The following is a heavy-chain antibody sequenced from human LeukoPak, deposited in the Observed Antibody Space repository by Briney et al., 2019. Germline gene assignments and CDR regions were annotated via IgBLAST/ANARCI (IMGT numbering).Heavy chain of an antibody. Sequence: PGGSLRLSCAASGFSFSSYAMSWVRQAPGKGLEWVSAISGSGGNTYYADSVKGRFTISRDNSKNTLYLQMDSLGAEDTAVYYCAKDPYSSPYYGPGYLGQGTLVTVSS. CDR1: GFSFSSYA. CDR2: ISGSGGNT. V-gene: IGHV3-23*01. J-gene: IGHJ4*02. CDR3: AKDPYSSPYYGPGY. D-gene: IGHD6-19*01.